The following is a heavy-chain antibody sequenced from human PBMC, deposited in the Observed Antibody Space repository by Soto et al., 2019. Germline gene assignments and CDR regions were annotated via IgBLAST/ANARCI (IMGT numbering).Heavy chain of an antibody. CDR2: MYNTGST. V-gene: IGHV4-59*12. CDR1: GGSISGYY. Sequence: SETLSLTCTVSGGSISGYYWSWIRQPPGKGLEWIGYMYNTGSTVYNPSFKSRVTISVDTSKNQFSLKLSSVTAADTAVYYCARETYGSGTHYYGMDGWGQGTTVTVSS. J-gene: IGHJ6*02. D-gene: IGHD3-10*01. CDR3: ARETYGSGTHYYGMDG.